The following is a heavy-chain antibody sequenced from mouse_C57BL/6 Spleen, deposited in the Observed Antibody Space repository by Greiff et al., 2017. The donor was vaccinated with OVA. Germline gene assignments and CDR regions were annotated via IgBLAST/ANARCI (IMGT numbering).Heavy chain of an antibody. D-gene: IGHD1-1*01. CDR1: GYAFTNYL. J-gene: IGHJ1*03. CDR2: INPGSGGT. V-gene: IGHV1-54*01. Sequence: QVQLKESGAELVRPGTSVKVSCKASGYAFTNYLIEWVKQRPGQGLEWIGVINPGSGGTNYNEKFKGKATLTADKSSSTAYMQLSSLTSEDSAVYFCARDTTVVAYWYFDVWGTGTTVTVSS. CDR3: ARDTTVVAYWYFDV.